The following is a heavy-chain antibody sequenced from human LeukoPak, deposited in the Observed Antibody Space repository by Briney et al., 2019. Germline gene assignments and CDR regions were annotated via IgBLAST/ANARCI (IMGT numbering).Heavy chain of an antibody. D-gene: IGHD1-26*01. Sequence: GGSLRLSCAASGFTFSSYEMNWVRQAPGKGLEWVSYISSSGSTIYYADSVKGRFTISRDNAKNSLYLQMDSLSAEDTAVYYCARLRWERPDAFDIWGQGTMVTVSS. CDR3: ARLRWERPDAFDI. CDR2: ISSSGSTI. J-gene: IGHJ3*02. CDR1: GFTFSSYE. V-gene: IGHV3-48*03.